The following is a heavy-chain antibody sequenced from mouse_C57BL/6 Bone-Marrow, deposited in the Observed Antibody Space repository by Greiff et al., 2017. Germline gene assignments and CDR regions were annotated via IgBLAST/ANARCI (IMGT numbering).Heavy chain of an antibody. J-gene: IGHJ3*01. Sequence: EVQLVESGEGLVKPGGSLKLSCAASGFTFSSYAMSWVRQTPEKRLEWVAYISSGGDYFYYADTVKGRFTISRDNARNTLYLQMSSLKSEDTAMYYCTRDPSSNWFAYWGQGTLVTVSA. CDR2: ISSGGDYF. D-gene: IGHD2-10*02. V-gene: IGHV5-9-1*02. CDR1: GFTFSSYA. CDR3: TRDPSSNWFAY.